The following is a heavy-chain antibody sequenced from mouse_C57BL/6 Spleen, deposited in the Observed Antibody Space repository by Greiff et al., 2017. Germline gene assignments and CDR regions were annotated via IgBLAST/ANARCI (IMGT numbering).Heavy chain of an antibody. J-gene: IGHJ3*01. D-gene: IGHD1-1*01. CDR1: GYTFTSSW. CDR2: INPSDSDT. Sequence: QVQLQQPGAELVKPGASVKVSCKASGYTFTSSWMHWVKQRPGQGLEWIGRINPSDSDTNYNQKFKGKATLTVDTSSSTAYMQLSSLTSEDSAFYYCATYCGSSLWGQGTLVTVSA. CDR3: ATYCGSSL. V-gene: IGHV1-74*01.